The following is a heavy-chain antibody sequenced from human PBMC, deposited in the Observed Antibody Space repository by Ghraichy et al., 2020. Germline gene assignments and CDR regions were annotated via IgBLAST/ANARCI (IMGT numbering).Heavy chain of an antibody. CDR3: ARALEVVITLDYYYYGMDV. Sequence: GGSLRLSCAASGFTFSSYSMNWVRQAPGKGLEWVSPISSSSSYIYYADSVKGRFTISRDNAKNSLYLQMNSLRAEDTAVYYCARALEVVITLDYYYYGMDVWGQGTTVTVSS. V-gene: IGHV3-21*01. CDR2: ISSSSSYI. CDR1: GFTFSSYS. J-gene: IGHJ6*02. D-gene: IGHD3-22*01.